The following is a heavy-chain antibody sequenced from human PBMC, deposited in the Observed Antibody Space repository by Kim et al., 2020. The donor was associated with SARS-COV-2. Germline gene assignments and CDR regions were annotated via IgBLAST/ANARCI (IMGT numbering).Heavy chain of an antibody. V-gene: IGHV3-23*01. Sequence: GGSLRLSCAASGFTFSSYAMSWVRQAPGKGLEWVPAISGSGGSTYYADSVKGRFTISRDNSKNTLYLQMNSLRAEDTAVYYCAKVESVGYRGYYYGMDVWGQGTTVTVSS. CDR3: AKVESVGYRGYYYGMDV. J-gene: IGHJ6*02. CDR2: ISGSGGST. D-gene: IGHD3-16*02. CDR1: GFTFSSYA.